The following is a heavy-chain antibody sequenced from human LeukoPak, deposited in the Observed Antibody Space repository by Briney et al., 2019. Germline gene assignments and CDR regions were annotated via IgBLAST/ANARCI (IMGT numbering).Heavy chain of an antibody. D-gene: IGHD1-26*01. CDR1: GFTFSSYW. CDR3: ARGCVSNGSYYTVDY. Sequence: GGSLRLSCAASGFTFSSYWMHWVRQAPGKGLVWVSRITTDGTSTTYADSVKGRFTISRDNAKNTLYLQMNSLRAEDTAVYYCARGCVSNGSYYTVDYWGQGTLVTVSS. CDR2: ITTDGTST. J-gene: IGHJ4*02. V-gene: IGHV3-74*01.